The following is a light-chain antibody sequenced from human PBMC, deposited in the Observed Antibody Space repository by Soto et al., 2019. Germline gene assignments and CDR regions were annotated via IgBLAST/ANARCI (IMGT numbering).Light chain of an antibody. CDR2: VNSDGSH. CDR3: QAWDTGIGVV. CDR1: SRHSDYA. J-gene: IGLJ2*01. V-gene: IGLV4-69*01. Sequence: QPLLTQSPSASASLGASVKLTCTLSSRHSDYAIVWHQQQPEKGPRYLMKVNSDGSHNKGDGIPHRFSGSSSGAERYLTISSLQSEDEADYFCQAWDTGIGVVFGGGTKLTVL.